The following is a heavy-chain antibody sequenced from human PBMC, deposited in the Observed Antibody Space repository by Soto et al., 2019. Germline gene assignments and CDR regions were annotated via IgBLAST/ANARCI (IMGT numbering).Heavy chain of an antibody. CDR2: ISYDGSNK. CDR3: AKNLPRTGRFDY. V-gene: IGHV3-30-3*02. J-gene: IGHJ4*02. CDR1: GFPFISYA. Sequence: GGSLRLSCAASGFPFISYAMHWVRQAPGKGLEWVAVISYDGSNKYYADSVKGRFTISRDNSKNTLYLQMNSLRAEDTAVYYCAKNLPRTGRFDYWGQGTAVNVSS.